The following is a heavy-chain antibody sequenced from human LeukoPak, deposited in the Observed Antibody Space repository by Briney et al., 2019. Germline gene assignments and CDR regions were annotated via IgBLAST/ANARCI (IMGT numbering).Heavy chain of an antibody. V-gene: IGHV4-59*08. CDR1: GGSISSYY. D-gene: IGHD6-13*01. CDR3: ASIAAAGTLDY. J-gene: IGHJ4*02. Sequence: SETLSLTCTVSGGSISSYYWSWIRQPPGKGLEWIGSIYHSGSTYYNPSLKSRVTISVDTSKNQFSLKLSSVTAADTAVYYCASIAAAGTLDYWGQGTLVTVSS. CDR2: IYHSGST.